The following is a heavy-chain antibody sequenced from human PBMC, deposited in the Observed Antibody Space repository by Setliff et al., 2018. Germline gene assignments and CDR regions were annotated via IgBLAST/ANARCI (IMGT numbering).Heavy chain of an antibody. CDR3: AKIKPGGRSFDI. D-gene: IGHD1-26*01. CDR2: IHGRGST. J-gene: IGHJ3*02. V-gene: IGHV4-59*08. CDR1: GDSISNYY. Sequence: SETLSLTCTVSGDSISNYYWSWIRQPPGKGLEWIGYIHGRGSTNYNPSLKSRVTISVDTSNNQFSLNLNSVSAADTAVYYCAKIKPGGRSFDIWGQGTMVTVSS.